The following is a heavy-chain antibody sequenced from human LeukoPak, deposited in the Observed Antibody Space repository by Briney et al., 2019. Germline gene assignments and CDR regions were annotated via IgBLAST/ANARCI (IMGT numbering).Heavy chain of an antibody. CDR3: AHRGYNDGFDY. D-gene: IGHD5-18*01. Sequence: ESGPTLLHPTPTLTLTCTFSGFSLSSSGVSVGWIRQPPGKALEWLALVYWRDDKRYSPSLKSRLTITKDTSKNQVVLTMTNMDPVDTATYYCAHRGYNDGFDYWGQGTLVTVSS. CDR2: VYWRDDK. V-gene: IGHV2-5*01. J-gene: IGHJ4*02. CDR1: GFSLSSSGVS.